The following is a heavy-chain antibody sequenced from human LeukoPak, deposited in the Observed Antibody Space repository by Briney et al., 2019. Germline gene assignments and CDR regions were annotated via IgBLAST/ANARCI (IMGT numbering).Heavy chain of an antibody. J-gene: IGHJ4*02. CDR3: ARVGDVDTFDY. CDR2: ISHNGGST. CDR1: GFTFSSYA. Sequence: GGSLRLSCAASGFTFSSYAMHWVRRAPGKGLEYVSAISHNGGSTYYANSVKGRFTISRDNSKNTLYLQMGSLRTEDMAVYYCARVGDVDTFDYWGQGTLVTVSS. V-gene: IGHV3-64*01. D-gene: IGHD5-18*01.